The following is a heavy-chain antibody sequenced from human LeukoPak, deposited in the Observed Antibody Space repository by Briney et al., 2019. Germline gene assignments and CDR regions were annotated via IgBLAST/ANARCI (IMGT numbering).Heavy chain of an antibody. CDR3: ARTSLGGAWFDP. J-gene: IGHJ5*02. V-gene: IGHV4-30-4*08. Sequence: PSETLSLTCTVSGGSISSGDYDWRWIRQPPGKGLEWIGYIYYNGSTYYNPSLKSRGPISVDTSKNQFSLKLSSVTAADTAVYYCARTSLGGAWFDPWGQGTLVTVSS. CDR2: IYYNGST. D-gene: IGHD3-10*01. CDR1: GGSISSGDYD.